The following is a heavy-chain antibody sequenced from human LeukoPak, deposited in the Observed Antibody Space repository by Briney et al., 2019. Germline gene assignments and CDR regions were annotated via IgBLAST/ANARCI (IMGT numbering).Heavy chain of an antibody. CDR2: ISYDGSNK. V-gene: IGHV3-30*04. CDR1: GFTFSSYA. Sequence: PGRPLRLSCAASGFTFSSYAMHWVRQAPGKGLEWVAVISYDGSNKYYADSVKGRFTISRDNSKDTLYLQMNSLRAEDSAVYYCARDIRHYFDYWGQGTLVTVSS. CDR3: ARDIRHYFDY. J-gene: IGHJ4*02.